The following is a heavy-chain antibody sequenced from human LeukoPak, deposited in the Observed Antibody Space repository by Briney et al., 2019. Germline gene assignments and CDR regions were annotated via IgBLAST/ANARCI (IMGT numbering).Heavy chain of an antibody. D-gene: IGHD3-10*01. Sequence: GGSLRLPCAASGFTFSSYAMSWVRQAPGKGLEWVSAISGSGGSTYYADSVKGRFTISRDNSKNTLYLQMNSLRAEDTAVYYCAKGITAGIRGNYFDYWGQGTLVTVSS. V-gene: IGHV3-23*01. J-gene: IGHJ4*02. CDR3: AKGITAGIRGNYFDY. CDR1: GFTFSSYA. CDR2: ISGSGGST.